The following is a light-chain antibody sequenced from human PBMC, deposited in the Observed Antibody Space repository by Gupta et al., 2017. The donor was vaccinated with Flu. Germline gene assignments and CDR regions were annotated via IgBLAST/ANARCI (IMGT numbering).Light chain of an antibody. CDR3: AVWDDRVIGWV. J-gene: IGLJ3*02. V-gene: IGLV1-47*01. CDR2: RNS. Sequence: QSVLTQPPSTSGTPGQTVTISCSGRNSNIGSNYVYWFQYVPGTAPKMLISRNSERPSGVPDRFSGSRSGTSASLAIGGLRSEDEAEYYCAVWDDRVIGWVFGGGTKVTGL. CDR1: NSNIGSNY.